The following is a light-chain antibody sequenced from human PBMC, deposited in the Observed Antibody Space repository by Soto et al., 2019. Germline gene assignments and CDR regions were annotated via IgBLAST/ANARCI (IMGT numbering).Light chain of an antibody. J-gene: IGLJ2*01. V-gene: IGLV3-1*01. CDR3: QAWVSSTVV. CDR2: QNS. Sequence: SYERTQPPSVSVSPGQTASITCSGDKLGDKYACWYQQKPGQSPVLVIYQNSKRPSGIPERFSGSNSGNTATLTISGTQAMDEADYYCQAWVSSTVVFGGGTKLTVL. CDR1: KLGDKY.